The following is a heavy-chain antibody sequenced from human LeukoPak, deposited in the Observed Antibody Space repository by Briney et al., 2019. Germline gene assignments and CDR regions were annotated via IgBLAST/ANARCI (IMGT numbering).Heavy chain of an antibody. Sequence: GGSLRLSCAVSGFTVTHAWMTWVRQVPGKGLEWIGRIKSNADGGTVDYAASVKGRFTLSRDDSVVTLYLQMDSLRAEDTAVYYCAKEPLGWYYFDYWGQGTLVTVSS. CDR3: AKEPLGWYYFDY. CDR2: IKSNADGGTV. D-gene: IGHD2-2*03. J-gene: IGHJ4*02. CDR1: GFTVTHAW. V-gene: IGHV3-15*01.